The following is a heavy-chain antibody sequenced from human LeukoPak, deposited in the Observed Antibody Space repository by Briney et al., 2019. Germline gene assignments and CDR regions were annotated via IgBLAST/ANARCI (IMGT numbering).Heavy chain of an antibody. D-gene: IGHD5-18*01. J-gene: IGHJ4*02. V-gene: IGHV4-31*03. CDR3: ARGTVYTAMGN. CDR1: GGSVSIGGYY. Sequence: PSQTLSLICSVSGGSVSIGGYYWSWIRQHPGKGLEWIGYIYYSGSTYYNPSLKSRVTISIDTSKNQFSLKLSSVTAADTALYYCARGTVYTAMGNWGQGTLVTVSS. CDR2: IYYSGST.